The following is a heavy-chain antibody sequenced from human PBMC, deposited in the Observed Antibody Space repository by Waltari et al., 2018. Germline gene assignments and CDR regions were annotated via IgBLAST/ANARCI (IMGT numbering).Heavy chain of an antibody. D-gene: IGHD6-19*01. J-gene: IGHJ4*02. CDR1: GDSVSRNSAA. Sequence: QVQLQQSGPGLVKPSQTLSLTCAISGDSVSRNSAAWHWIRPSPSRGLEWLGRTYYRSKWYNDYAVSVKSRITINPDTSKNQFSLQLNSVTPEDTAVYYCARIIAVAGTSSFDYWGQGTLVTVSS. V-gene: IGHV6-1*01. CDR3: ARIIAVAGTSSFDY. CDR2: TYYRSKWYN.